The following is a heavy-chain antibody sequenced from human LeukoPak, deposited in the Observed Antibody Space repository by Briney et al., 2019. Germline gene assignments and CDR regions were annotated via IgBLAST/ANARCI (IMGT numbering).Heavy chain of an antibody. CDR3: VREQARAGSFDY. V-gene: IGHV3-21*01. CDR2: ITTSNYI. D-gene: IGHD6-19*01. J-gene: IGHJ4*02. Sequence: MPGESLRPSCVVSGFTFSSHSVNWVRQAPGKGLEWVLSITTSNYIFYAESVKGRFTISRDNAKNSLYLQMTSLRAEDTAVYYCVREQARAGSFDYWGQGTLVTVSS. CDR1: GFTFSSHS.